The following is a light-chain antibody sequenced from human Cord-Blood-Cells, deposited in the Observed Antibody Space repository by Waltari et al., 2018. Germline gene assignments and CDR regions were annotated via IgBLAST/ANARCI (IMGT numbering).Light chain of an antibody. CDR1: SSYVGCYNI. V-gene: IGLV2-23*03. Sequence: QSALTQPAPVLGSPAQSITISCTGTSSYVGCYNIFSWYPQHPGKAPKLMIFEGSKRPSGVSNRFSGAESGNTASLTSSGVQAEDEAYYYCCSYAGSSTFEVFGGGTKLTVL. CDR3: CSYAGSSTFEV. CDR2: EGS. J-gene: IGLJ2*01.